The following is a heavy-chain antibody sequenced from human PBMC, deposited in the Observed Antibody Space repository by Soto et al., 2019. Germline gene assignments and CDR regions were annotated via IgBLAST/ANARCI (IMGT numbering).Heavy chain of an antibody. CDR3: AIDRITTRGDAFDL. CDR1: GGTFSTYI. J-gene: IGHJ3*01. D-gene: IGHD3-3*01. CDR2: IIPLPDIT. V-gene: IGHV1-69*08. Sequence: QVQLVQSGAEVKKPGSSVKVSCKAPGGTFSTYIISWVRQAPGQGLEWMGRIIPLPDITDNAQKFQGRVTFSADKSPSTAYMELSSLRSADTAGYYCAIDRITTRGDAFDLWGQGTMGTVSS.